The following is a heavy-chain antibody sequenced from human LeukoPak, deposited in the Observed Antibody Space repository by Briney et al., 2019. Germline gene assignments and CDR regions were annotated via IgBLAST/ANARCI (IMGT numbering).Heavy chain of an antibody. D-gene: IGHD2-2*01. CDR2: ISGSGGST. CDR3: AKDVCSSTSCYGPFDY. Sequence: GGSLRLSCAASGFTFSSCSMNWVRQAPGKGLEWVSAISGSGGSTYYADSVKGRFTISRDNSKNTLYLQMNSLRAEDTAVYYCAKDVCSSTSCYGPFDYWGQGTLVTVSS. J-gene: IGHJ4*02. V-gene: IGHV3-23*01. CDR1: GFTFSSCS.